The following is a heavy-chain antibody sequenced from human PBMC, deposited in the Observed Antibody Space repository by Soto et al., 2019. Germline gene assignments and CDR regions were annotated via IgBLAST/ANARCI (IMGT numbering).Heavy chain of an antibody. CDR2: INAGNGNT. Sequence: ASVKVSCKASGYTFTSYAMHCVRQAPGQMPEWMGWINAGNGNTKYSQKFQGRVTITRDTSASTAYMELSSLRSEDTAVYYCARVRIADCTNGVCPWPFDYWGQGTLVTVSS. CDR1: GYTFTSYA. J-gene: IGHJ4*02. V-gene: IGHV1-3*01. D-gene: IGHD2-8*01. CDR3: ARVRIADCTNGVCPWPFDY.